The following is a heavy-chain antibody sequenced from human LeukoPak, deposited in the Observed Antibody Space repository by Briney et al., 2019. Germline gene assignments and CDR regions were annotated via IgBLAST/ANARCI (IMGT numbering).Heavy chain of an antibody. Sequence: GGSLRLSCAASAFTFSNYWMSWVRQAPGKGLEWVANIKEDGSEINYVDSVNGRFTISRDNAKNSMYLHMNSLRVDDTAVYYCARDRGYSTFDYWGQGTLVTVSS. CDR2: IKEDGSEI. CDR1: AFTFSNYW. J-gene: IGHJ4*02. D-gene: IGHD4-23*01. CDR3: ARDRGYSTFDY. V-gene: IGHV3-7*01.